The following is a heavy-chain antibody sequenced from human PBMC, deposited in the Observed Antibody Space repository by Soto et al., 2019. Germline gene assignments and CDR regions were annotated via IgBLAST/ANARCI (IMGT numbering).Heavy chain of an antibody. J-gene: IGHJ5*02. D-gene: IGHD4-4*01. Sequence: KTSETLSLTCAVYGGSFSGYYWSWIRQPPGKGLEWIGEINHSGSTNYNPSLKSRVTISVDTSKNQFSLKLSSVTAADTAVYYCARTLWLQYLNWFDPWGQGTLVTVSS. CDR2: INHSGST. CDR3: ARTLWLQYLNWFDP. V-gene: IGHV4-34*01. CDR1: GGSFSGYY.